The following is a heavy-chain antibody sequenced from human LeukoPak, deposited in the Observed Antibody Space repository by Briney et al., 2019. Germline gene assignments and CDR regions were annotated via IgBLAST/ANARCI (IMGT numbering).Heavy chain of an antibody. CDR1: GLTFSSYE. Sequence: PGGSLRLSYAASGLTFSSYEMSWVRQAPGKGLEWLSYISTGGSTTHYADSVKGRFTMSRDNVKNSLYLQMNSLRAEDTAVYYCARYYGSGSYVTGGMDVWGQGTTVTVSS. CDR3: ARYYGSGSYVTGGMDV. V-gene: IGHV3-48*03. D-gene: IGHD3-10*01. CDR2: ISTGGSTT. J-gene: IGHJ6*02.